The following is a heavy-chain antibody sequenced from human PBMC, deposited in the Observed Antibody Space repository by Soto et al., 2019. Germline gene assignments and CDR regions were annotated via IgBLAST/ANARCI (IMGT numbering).Heavy chain of an antibody. V-gene: IGHV3-23*01. CDR2: ISGSGGRT. D-gene: IGHD5-12*01. J-gene: IGHJ3*02. CDR3: AKVYIVATIDLDHDVFDI. Sequence: EVQLLESGGGLVQPGGSLRLSCAASGFAFRSYDMNWVRQAPGKGLEWVSRISGSGGRTDYADSVKGRFTISRDNSKNTLYLQMNSLGAEDTAVYYCAKVYIVATIDLDHDVFDIWGQGTMVTVSS. CDR1: GFAFRSYD.